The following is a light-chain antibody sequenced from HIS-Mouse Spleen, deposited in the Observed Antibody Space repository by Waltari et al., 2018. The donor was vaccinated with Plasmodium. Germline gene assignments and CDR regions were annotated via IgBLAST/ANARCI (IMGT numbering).Light chain of an antibody. Sequence: DIQMTQSPSTLSASVGDRVTITCRASQSISSWLAWYQQKPGKAPKPLIYKASSLESGVPSRVSGSGSGTEFTLTISSLQPDDFATYYCQKYNSYWTFGQGTKVEIK. CDR1: QSISSW. J-gene: IGKJ1*01. CDR3: QKYNSYWT. V-gene: IGKV1-5*03. CDR2: KAS.